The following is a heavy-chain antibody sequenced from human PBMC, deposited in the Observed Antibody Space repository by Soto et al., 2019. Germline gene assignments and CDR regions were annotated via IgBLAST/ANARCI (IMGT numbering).Heavy chain of an antibody. CDR1: GGSISSYY. CDR3: ARDRIGKGTKYGMDV. Sequence: PSETLSLTCTVSGGSISSYYWSWIRQPPGKGLEWIGYIYYSGSTNYNPSLKSRVTTSVDTSKNQFSLKLSSVTAADTAVYYCARDRIGKGTKYGMDVWGQGTTVTVSS. J-gene: IGHJ6*02. D-gene: IGHD3-10*01. V-gene: IGHV4-59*01. CDR2: IYYSGST.